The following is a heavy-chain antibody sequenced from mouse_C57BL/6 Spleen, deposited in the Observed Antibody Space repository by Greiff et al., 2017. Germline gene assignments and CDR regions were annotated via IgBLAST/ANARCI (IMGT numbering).Heavy chain of an antibody. J-gene: IGHJ1*03. D-gene: IGHD2-5*01. Sequence: VQLKESGAELVKPGASVKLSCTASGFNIKDYYMHWVKQRTEQGLAWIGRIDPEDGETKYAPKFQGTATITADTTSNTAYLQLSSLTSEDTAVYYCAGWGYSNSYWYFDVWGTGTTVTVSS. CDR1: GFNIKDYY. CDR2: IDPEDGET. V-gene: IGHV14-2*01. CDR3: AGWGYSNSYWYFDV.